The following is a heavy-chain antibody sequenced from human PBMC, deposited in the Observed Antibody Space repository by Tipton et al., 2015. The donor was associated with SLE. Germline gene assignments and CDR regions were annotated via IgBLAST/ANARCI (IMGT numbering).Heavy chain of an antibody. V-gene: IGHV1-24*01. CDR3: ATLPCTGGVCYESAFDI. CDR1: GSTLTEFS. Sequence: QLVQSGAEVKKPGASVTVSCKVSGSTLTEFSMHWVRQAPGVGLEWIGGFDPEDGETVYAQKFQGRVTMTEDTSTDTAYMELRSLRSEDTAIYYCATLPCTGGVCYESAFDIWGQGTRVTVSS. D-gene: IGHD2-8*02. J-gene: IGHJ3*02. CDR2: FDPEDGET.